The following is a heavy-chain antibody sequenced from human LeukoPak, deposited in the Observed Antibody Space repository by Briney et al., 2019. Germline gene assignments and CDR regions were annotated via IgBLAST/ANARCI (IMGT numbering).Heavy chain of an antibody. D-gene: IGHD6-19*01. CDR1: GFPFSGYW. J-gene: IGHJ4*02. Sequence: GGSLRLSCAASGFPFSGYWMYWLRKAPGKGMVWVSRIKPDGSYTSYADLVKGRFTTSRDNAKNTLYLQLSSLRAEDTAVYYCARDYSSVPEYWGQGTLVTVSS. CDR3: ARDYSSVPEY. CDR2: IKPDGSYT. V-gene: IGHV3-74*01.